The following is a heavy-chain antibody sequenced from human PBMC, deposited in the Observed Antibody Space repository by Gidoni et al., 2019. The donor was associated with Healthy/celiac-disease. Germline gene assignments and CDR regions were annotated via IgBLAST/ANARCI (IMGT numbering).Heavy chain of an antibody. V-gene: IGHV3-30*18. CDR1: GFTFSSYG. CDR3: AKGGRVAGTSVLDY. D-gene: IGHD6-19*01. J-gene: IGHJ4*02. CDR2: ISYDGSNK. Sequence: VVQPGRSLRLSCAAAGFTFSSYGMHWVRQAPGKGLEWVAVISYDGSNKYYADSVKGRFTISRDNSKNPLYLQMNSLRAEDTAVYYCAKGGRVAGTSVLDYWGQGTLVTVSS.